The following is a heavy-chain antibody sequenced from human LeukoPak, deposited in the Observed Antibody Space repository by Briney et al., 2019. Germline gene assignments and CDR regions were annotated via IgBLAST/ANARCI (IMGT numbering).Heavy chain of an antibody. CDR2: IYSGGST. Sequence: GGSLRLYCAASGFTVSSNYMSWVRQAPGKGLEWVSVIYSGGSTYYADSVKGRFTISRDNSKNTLYLQMNSLRAEDTAVYYCARDLSSSGYFDYWGQGTLVTVSS. D-gene: IGHD6-13*01. CDR3: ARDLSSSGYFDY. CDR1: GFTVSSNY. V-gene: IGHV3-66*01. J-gene: IGHJ4*02.